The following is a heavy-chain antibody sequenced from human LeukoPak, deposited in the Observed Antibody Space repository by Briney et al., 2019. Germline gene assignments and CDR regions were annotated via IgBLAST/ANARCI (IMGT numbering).Heavy chain of an antibody. J-gene: IGHJ4*02. CDR3: ARDRGIYGDYGWDY. D-gene: IGHD4-17*01. Sequence: GGSLRLSCAASGFTFSSYRMNWVRQAPGKGLEWVSSISSSSSYIYYADSVKGRFTISRDNAKNSLYLQMNSLRAEDTAVYYCARDRGIYGDYGWDYWGQGTLVTVSS. CDR2: ISSSSSYI. V-gene: IGHV3-21*01. CDR1: GFTFSSYR.